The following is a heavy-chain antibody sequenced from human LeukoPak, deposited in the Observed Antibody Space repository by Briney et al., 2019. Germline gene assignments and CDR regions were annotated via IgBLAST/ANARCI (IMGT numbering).Heavy chain of an antibody. Sequence: GGSLRLSYAASGFTFSSYGMHWVRQAPGKGLEWVAFIRYDGSNEYYADSVKGRFTISRENSKNTLYLQMNSLRAEDTAVYYCAKDLWFGEFQANDAFDIWGQGTMVTVSS. J-gene: IGHJ3*02. CDR3: AKDLWFGEFQANDAFDI. D-gene: IGHD3-10*01. CDR2: IRYDGSNE. V-gene: IGHV3-30*02. CDR1: GFTFSSYG.